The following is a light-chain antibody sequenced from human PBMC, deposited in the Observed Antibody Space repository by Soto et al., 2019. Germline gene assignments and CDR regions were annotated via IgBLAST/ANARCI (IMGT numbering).Light chain of an antibody. Sequence: QSALTQPASVSGSPGQSITISCTGTRSDIGAYNFVSWYQQHPGKAPKLILYDVNIRPSGVSYRFSGSKSGNTASLTISGLQAEDEADYYCTSWTTSTTMIFGGGT. CDR2: DVN. CDR3: TSWTTSTTMI. CDR1: RSDIGAYNF. J-gene: IGLJ2*01. V-gene: IGLV2-14*03.